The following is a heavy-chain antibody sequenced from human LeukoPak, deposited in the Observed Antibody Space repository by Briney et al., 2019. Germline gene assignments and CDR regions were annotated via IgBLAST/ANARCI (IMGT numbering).Heavy chain of an antibody. CDR2: IDSDGSST. V-gene: IGHV3-74*01. CDR3: ARASSGRYFQFDD. D-gene: IGHD1-26*01. CDR1: GFSFSSYW. J-gene: IGHJ4*02. Sequence: GGSLRLSCAASGFSFSSYWMHWVRQAPGKGLVRVSRIDSDGSSTSYADSVKGRFTISRDNAKKSLYLQMNSLRVEDTAVYYCARASSGRYFQFDDWGQGTLVTVSS.